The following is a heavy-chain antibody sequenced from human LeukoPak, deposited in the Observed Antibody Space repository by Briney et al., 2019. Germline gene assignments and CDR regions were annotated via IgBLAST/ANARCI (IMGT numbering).Heavy chain of an antibody. CDR2: IHFSGST. V-gene: IGHV4-59*02. CDR3: ARDYPWFDP. J-gene: IGHJ5*02. CDR1: GGSVSSYY. Sequence: SETLSLTCTVSGGSVSSYYWSWIRQPPGKGLEWIGFIHFSGSTNYNSSLKSRVTISGDTSKTQFSLKLSSVTAADTAVYYCARDYPWFDPWGQGTLVTVSS.